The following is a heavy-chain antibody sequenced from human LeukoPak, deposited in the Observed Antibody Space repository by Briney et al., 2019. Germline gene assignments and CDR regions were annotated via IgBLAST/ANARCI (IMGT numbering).Heavy chain of an antibody. Sequence: GGSLRLSCAVSGFIFSSYAMSWVRQAPGKGLEGVSTISGSGGSTYYADSVKGRFTISRDNSKNTVYLQMNSLRAEDTAVYYCAKRISAAQRAFDIWGQGTMVTVSS. D-gene: IGHD2/OR15-2a*01. CDR1: GFIFSSYA. V-gene: IGHV3-23*01. CDR3: AKRISAAQRAFDI. J-gene: IGHJ3*02. CDR2: ISGSGGST.